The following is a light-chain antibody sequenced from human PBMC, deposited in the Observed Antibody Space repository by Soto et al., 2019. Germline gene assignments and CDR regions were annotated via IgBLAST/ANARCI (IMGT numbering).Light chain of an antibody. Sequence: SYELTQPPSVSVAPGQTARITCGGNNIGSKSVHWYQQKPGQAPVLVIYDDGDRPSGIPERFSGSNSGNTATLTISRVEVGDEAEYFCQVWDSSSDHREVFGNGTKLTVL. CDR2: DDG. CDR3: QVWDSSSDHREV. V-gene: IGLV3-21*02. J-gene: IGLJ1*01. CDR1: NIGSKS.